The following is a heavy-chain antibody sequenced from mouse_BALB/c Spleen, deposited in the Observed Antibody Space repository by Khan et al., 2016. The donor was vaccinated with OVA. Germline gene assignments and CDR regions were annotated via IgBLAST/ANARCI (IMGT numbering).Heavy chain of an antibody. V-gene: IGHV1S137*01. Sequence: QVQLQQSGAELVRPGVSVKISCKGSGYTFTDFTMHWVKQSHAKSLEWIGVVNTYYGDATYNQKFKGKATMTVDKSSTTAYMELARLTSEVSAIFYCGRGGGGDRFAYWGQGTLVTVSA. J-gene: IGHJ3*01. CDR2: VNTYYGDA. CDR3: GRGGGGDRFAY. CDR1: GYTFTDFT.